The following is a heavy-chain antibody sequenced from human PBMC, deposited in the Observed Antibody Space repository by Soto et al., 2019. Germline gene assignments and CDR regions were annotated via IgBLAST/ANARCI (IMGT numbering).Heavy chain of an antibody. J-gene: IGHJ4*02. CDR3: AKGQYSGVAGGLDY. D-gene: IGHD1-26*01. V-gene: IGHV3-23*01. Sequence: GGSLRLSCAASGLTFKSYAMSWVRQAPGKGLEWVSGIGGSGGSTDYADSVKGRFTISRDNSKNTLYLQMNSLRVEDTALYYCAKGQYSGVAGGLDYWGQGTLVTVSS. CDR2: IGGSGGST. CDR1: GLTFKSYA.